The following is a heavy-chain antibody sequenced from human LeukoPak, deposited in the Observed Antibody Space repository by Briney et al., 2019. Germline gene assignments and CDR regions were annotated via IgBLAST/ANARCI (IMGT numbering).Heavy chain of an antibody. CDR2: IIPIFGTV. D-gene: IGHD3-22*01. V-gene: IGHV1-69*13. Sequence: SVTVSCKASGGTFSSYAISWVRQAPGQGLEWMGGIIPIFGTVNYAQKFQGRVTITADESTSTAYMELSSLRSEDTAVYYCARDWYYYDSSGYHYALRYWGQGTLVTVSS. CDR1: GGTFSSYA. J-gene: IGHJ4*02. CDR3: ARDWYYYDSSGYHYALRY.